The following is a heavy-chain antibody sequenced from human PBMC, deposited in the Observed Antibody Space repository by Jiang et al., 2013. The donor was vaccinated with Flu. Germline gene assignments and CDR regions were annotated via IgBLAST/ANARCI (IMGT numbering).Heavy chain of an antibody. CDR3: ARIYDFWSGRTPNWFDP. Sequence: GPGLVKPSETLSLTCTVSGGSISSSSYYWGRIRQPPGKGLEWIGSIYYSGSTYYNPSLKSRVTISVDTSKNQFSLKLSSVTAADTAVYYCARIYDFWSGRTPNWFDPWGQGTLVTVSS. D-gene: IGHD3-3*01. CDR2: IYYSGST. CDR1: GGSISSSSYY. V-gene: IGHV4-39*01. J-gene: IGHJ5*02.